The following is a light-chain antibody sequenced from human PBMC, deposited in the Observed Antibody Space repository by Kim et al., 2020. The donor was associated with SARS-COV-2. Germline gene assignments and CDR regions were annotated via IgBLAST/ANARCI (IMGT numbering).Light chain of an antibody. CDR3: QSYDSTLSVWV. Sequence: GAPGEGVTIFCSPLAAGFDVPWYRQLPGTAPKLLIYGSTLRPSRVPERFPGSKAGTLASLAITGLQAEDEADYYCQSYDSTLSVWVFGAGTQLTVL. V-gene: IGLV1-40*01. J-gene: IGLJ3*02. CDR1: PLAAGFD. CDR2: GST.